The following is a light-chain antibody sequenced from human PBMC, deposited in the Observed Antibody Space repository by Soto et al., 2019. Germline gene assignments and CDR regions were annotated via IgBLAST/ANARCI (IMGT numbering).Light chain of an antibody. CDR2: GAF. V-gene: IGKV1-5*01. CDR3: QQYYTYST. CDR1: QTISTQ. Sequence: DTQMTQSPSTLSASVGDRVTISCRASQTISTQLAWYEQKPAKAPKLLISGAFSLESGVPSRFSGSGSGTEFTLTISSLQPDDFATYYCQQYYTYSTFGQGTRVDI. J-gene: IGKJ1*01.